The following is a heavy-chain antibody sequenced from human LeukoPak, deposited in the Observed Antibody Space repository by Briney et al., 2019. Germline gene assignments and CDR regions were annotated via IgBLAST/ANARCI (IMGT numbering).Heavy chain of an antibody. V-gene: IGHV1-69*13. CDR2: IIPIFGTA. Sequence: ASVKVSCKASGGTFIGYAISWVRQAPGQGLEWMGGIIPIFGTANYAQKFQGRVTITADESTSTAYMELSSLRSEDTAVYYCATNLYAYYYDRPGLDYWGQGTLVTVSS. CDR3: ATNLYAYYYDRPGLDY. CDR1: GGTFIGYA. D-gene: IGHD3-22*01. J-gene: IGHJ4*02.